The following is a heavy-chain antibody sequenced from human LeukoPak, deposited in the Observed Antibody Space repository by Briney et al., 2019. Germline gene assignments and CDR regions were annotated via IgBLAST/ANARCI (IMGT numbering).Heavy chain of an antibody. V-gene: IGHV1-46*01. D-gene: IGHD2/OR15-2a*01. CDR1: GYTFSSHY. J-gene: IGHJ5*01. CDR2: INPSGGST. CDR3: ARGSPKYINSWFDS. Sequence: ASVKVSCKASGYTFSSHYVHWVRQAPGQGLEWVGIINPSGGSTDSAQKFQGRVTMTRDTSTSTVYVELRGLRSEDTAVYYCARGSPKYINSWFDSWGQGTLVSVSS.